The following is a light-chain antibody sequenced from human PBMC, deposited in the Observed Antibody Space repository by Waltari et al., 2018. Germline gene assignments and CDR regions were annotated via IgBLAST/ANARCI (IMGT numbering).Light chain of an antibody. CDR1: GSDVGDYNY. V-gene: IGLV2-11*01. CDR3: CSSAGAWV. Sequence: QSALTQPRSVSGSPGQSVTISCTGSGSDVGDYNYVSWYQQHPGKAPKVVSYHVTKRPSGVPDRFSGSRSGNSASLTISGLQAEDEADYYCCSSAGAWVFGGGTKLTVL. CDR2: HVT. J-gene: IGLJ3*02.